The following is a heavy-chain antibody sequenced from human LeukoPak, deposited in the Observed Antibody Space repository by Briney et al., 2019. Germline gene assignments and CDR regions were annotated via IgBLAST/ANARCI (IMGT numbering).Heavy chain of an antibody. CDR2: ISSNGGST. D-gene: IGHD1-26*01. J-gene: IGHJ4*02. Sequence: GGPLRLSCAASGFTFSSYAMHWVRQAPGKGLEYVSAISSNGGSTYYANSVKGRFTISRDNSKNTLYLQMGSLRAEDMAVYYCARGLVVGAPVDYWGQGTLVTVSS. CDR3: ARGLVVGAPVDY. V-gene: IGHV3-64*01. CDR1: GFTFSSYA.